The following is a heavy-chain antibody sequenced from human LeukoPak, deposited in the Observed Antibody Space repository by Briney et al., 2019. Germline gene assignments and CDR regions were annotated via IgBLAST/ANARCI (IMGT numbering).Heavy chain of an antibody. J-gene: IGHJ4*02. D-gene: IGHD1-26*01. CDR3: ARDQWALNS. Sequence: PSQTLSPTWAISGDSVSSDTSAWNWIRQSPSRGLEWLGRTYYRSKWYHEYADSVRSRINIYPDTSKNHFSLQLISVTPEDTALYYCARDQWALNSWGQGTLVTVSS. CDR1: GDSVSSDTSA. CDR2: TYYRSKWYH. V-gene: IGHV6-1*01.